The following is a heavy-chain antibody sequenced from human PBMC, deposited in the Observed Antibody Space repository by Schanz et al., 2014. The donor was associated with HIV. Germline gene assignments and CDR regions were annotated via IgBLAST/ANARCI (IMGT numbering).Heavy chain of an antibody. V-gene: IGHV4-34*01. CDR3: ARTPYYFDY. Sequence: QVQLQQWGAGLLKSSETLSLTCAVYGATFSGYYWNWVRQTPGKGLEWIGEINHSGSTTYNPSLKSGVTISVDTSKNQFSRRLNSVTAADTAVYYCARTPYYFDYWGQGTLVTVSS. CDR2: INHSGST. CDR1: GATFSGYY. J-gene: IGHJ4*02.